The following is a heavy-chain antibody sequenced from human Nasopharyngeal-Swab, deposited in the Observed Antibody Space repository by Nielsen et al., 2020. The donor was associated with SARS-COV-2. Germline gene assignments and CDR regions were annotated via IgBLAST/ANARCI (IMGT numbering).Heavy chain of an antibody. CDR1: GGSFRGYN. Sequence: TLRLSCAVYGGSFRGYNLSWIRQPPGKGLERIGDINYSGSTNYNPSLKRRVTISVDPSKNQFSLELSSVTAADTAVYYWARGPRATTGTKRLSWYFDLWGRGTLVTVSS. V-gene: IGHV4-34*01. CDR2: INYSGST. D-gene: IGHD4-17*01. J-gene: IGHJ2*01. CDR3: ARGPRATTGTKRLSWYFDL.